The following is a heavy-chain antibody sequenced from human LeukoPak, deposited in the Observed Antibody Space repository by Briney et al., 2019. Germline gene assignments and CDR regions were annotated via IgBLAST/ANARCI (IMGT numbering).Heavy chain of an antibody. Sequence: GGSLRLSCAASGFTFSSYGMHWVRQAPGKGLEWVAFIRYDGSNKYYADSVKGRFTISRDNSQNTLYLQMNSLRVEDTTVYYCAKDTGLVGATRYYFDYWGQGTLVTVSS. CDR3: AKDTGLVGATRYYFDY. J-gene: IGHJ4*02. CDR1: GFTFSSYG. V-gene: IGHV3-30*02. CDR2: IRYDGSNK. D-gene: IGHD1-26*01.